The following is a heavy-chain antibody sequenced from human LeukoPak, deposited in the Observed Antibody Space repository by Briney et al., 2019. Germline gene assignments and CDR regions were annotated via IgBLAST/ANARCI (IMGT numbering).Heavy chain of an antibody. CDR1: GYSFTSYW. D-gene: IGHD1-7*01. CDR3: ARHGRNWNYVGYYYYGMDV. J-gene: IGHJ6*02. CDR2: IYPGDSDT. V-gene: IGHV5-51*01. Sequence: GESLKISCKGSGYSFTSYWIGWVRQMPGKGLEWMGIIYPGDSDTRYSPSFQGQVTISVDKSISTAYLQWSSLKASDTAMYYCARHGRNWNYVGYYYYGMDVWGQGTTVTVSS.